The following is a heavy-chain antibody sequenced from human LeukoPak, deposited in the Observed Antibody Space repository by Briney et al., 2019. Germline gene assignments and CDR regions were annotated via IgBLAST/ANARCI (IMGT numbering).Heavy chain of an antibody. V-gene: IGHV4-39*01. J-gene: IGHJ4*02. CDR2: IYYSGST. Sequence: PSETLSLTCTVSGGSISSSSYYWGWIRQPPGKGLEWIGSIYYSGSTYYNPSLKSRVTISVDTSKNQFSLKLSSVTAADTAVYYCASSYYHDSSGYSGSLVYWGQGTLVTVSS. D-gene: IGHD3-22*01. CDR3: ASSYYHDSSGYSGSLVY. CDR1: GGSISSSSYY.